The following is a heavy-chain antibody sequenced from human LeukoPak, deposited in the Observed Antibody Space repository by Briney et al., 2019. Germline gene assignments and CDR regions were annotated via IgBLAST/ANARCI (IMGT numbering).Heavy chain of an antibody. J-gene: IGHJ5*02. CDR1: GYTFNSHG. V-gene: IGHV1-18*04. CDR3: ARDPSNTSGWKTWFDP. CDR2: ISAYKGDT. D-gene: IGHD6-19*01. Sequence: GASVKVSCKAFGYTFNSHGISWVRQAPGQGLEWMGWISAYKGDTNYAQKFQGRVTLTTDRTTSTAYLELRSLRSDDTAVYYCARDPSNTSGWKTWFDPWGQGTLVTVSS.